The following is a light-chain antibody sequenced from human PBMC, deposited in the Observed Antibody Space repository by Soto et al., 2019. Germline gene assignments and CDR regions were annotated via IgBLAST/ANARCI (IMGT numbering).Light chain of an antibody. CDR2: DAS. Sequence: EIVLTQSPVTLSLSPGERATLSCRASQSINNYLAWYQQKPGHPPRLLIYDASNRATAIPVRFSGSVSGTDFTLTISSLEPEDSAVYYCQYRGIWPPGATFGGGTKVEIK. CDR1: QSINNY. J-gene: IGKJ4*01. V-gene: IGKV3-11*01. CDR3: QYRGIWPPGAT.